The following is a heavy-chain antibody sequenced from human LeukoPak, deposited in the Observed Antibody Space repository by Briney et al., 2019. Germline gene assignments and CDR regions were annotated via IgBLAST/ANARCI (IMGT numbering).Heavy chain of an antibody. CDR3: ARAGGYCSSTSCHVPGYYYYMDV. J-gene: IGHJ6*03. Sequence: SETLSLTCTVSGGSISSYYWSWIRQPAGKGLEWIWRIYTSGSTNYNPSLKSRVTMSVDTSKNQFSLKLSSVPAADTAVYYCARAGGYCSSTSCHVPGYYYYMDVWGKGTTVTVSS. CDR2: IYTSGST. D-gene: IGHD2-2*03. CDR1: GGSISSYY. V-gene: IGHV4-4*07.